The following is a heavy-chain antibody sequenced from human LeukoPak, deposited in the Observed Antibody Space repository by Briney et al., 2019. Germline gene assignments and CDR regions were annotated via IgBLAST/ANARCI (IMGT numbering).Heavy chain of an antibody. Sequence: GRSLRLSCAASGFTFSSYGMHWVRQAPGKGLEWVAVIWYDGSNKYYADSVKGRLTISRDNSKNTLYLQMNSLRAEDTAVYYCARDGIATDYYFDYWGQGTLVTVSS. D-gene: IGHD6-13*01. CDR1: GFTFSSYG. CDR3: ARDGIATDYYFDY. J-gene: IGHJ4*02. CDR2: IWYDGSNK. V-gene: IGHV3-33*01.